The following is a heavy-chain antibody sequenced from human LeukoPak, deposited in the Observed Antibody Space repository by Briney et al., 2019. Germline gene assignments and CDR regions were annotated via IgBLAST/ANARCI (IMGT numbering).Heavy chain of an antibody. Sequence: ASVKVSCKASGYTFTGYYMHWVRQAPGQGLEWMGWINPNSGGTNYAQKFQGWVTMTRDTSISTAYMELSRLRSDDTAVNYCARDGDSSGWFSWFDPWGQGTLVTVSS. J-gene: IGHJ5*02. D-gene: IGHD6-19*01. V-gene: IGHV1-2*04. CDR3: ARDGDSSGWFSWFDP. CDR2: INPNSGGT. CDR1: GYTFTGYY.